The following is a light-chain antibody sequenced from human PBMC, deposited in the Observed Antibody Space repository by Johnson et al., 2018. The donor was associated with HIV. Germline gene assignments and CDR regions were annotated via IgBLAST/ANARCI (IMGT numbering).Light chain of an antibody. J-gene: IGLJ1*01. CDR2: DNN. V-gene: IGLV1-51*01. CDR1: SSNIGNNY. Sequence: QSVLTQPPSVSAAPGQKVTISCSGSSSNIGNNYVSWYQQLPGTAPKLLIYDNNKRPSGIPDRFSGSKSGTSATLGITGLQTGDEADYYCGTWDSSLSAPSRIGTGTKSTAL. CDR3: GTWDSSLSAPSR.